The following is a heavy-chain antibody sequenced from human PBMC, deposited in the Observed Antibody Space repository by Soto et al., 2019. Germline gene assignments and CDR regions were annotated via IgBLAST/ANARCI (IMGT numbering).Heavy chain of an antibody. Sequence: ASVKVSCKVSGYTLTELSMHWVRQAPGKGLEWMGGFDPEDGETIYAQKFQGRVTMTEDTSTDTAYMELSSLRSEDTAVYYCATDWATIENHGNYGMDVWGQGTTVTVSS. CDR1: GYTLTELS. CDR2: FDPEDGET. J-gene: IGHJ6*02. D-gene: IGHD5-12*01. V-gene: IGHV1-24*01. CDR3: ATDWATIENHGNYGMDV.